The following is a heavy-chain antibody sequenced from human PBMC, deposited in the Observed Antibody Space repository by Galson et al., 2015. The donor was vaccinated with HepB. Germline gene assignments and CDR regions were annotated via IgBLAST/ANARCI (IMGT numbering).Heavy chain of an antibody. J-gene: IGHJ5*02. D-gene: IGHD3-22*01. CDR1: GFSFTSYW. V-gene: IGHV5-51*01. Sequence: QSGAEVKKPGESLKISCKGSGFSFTSYWIGWVRQMPGKGLEWMGIIYPGDSDTRYSPSFQGQVTISADKSLSTAYLQWSSLKASDTAMYYCARWGYYYDVIPPPLLATPWGQGTLVTVSS. CDR2: IYPGDSDT. CDR3: ARWGYYYDVIPPPLLATP.